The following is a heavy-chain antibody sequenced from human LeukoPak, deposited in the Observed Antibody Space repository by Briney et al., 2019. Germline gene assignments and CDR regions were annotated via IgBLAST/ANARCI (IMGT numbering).Heavy chain of an antibody. CDR3: ARVAETYYYDSSGYYYFGY. CDR1: GFTFSSYS. D-gene: IGHD3-22*01. J-gene: IGHJ4*02. Sequence: GGSLRLSCAASGFTFSSYSMNWVRQAPGKGLEWVSYISSSSSTIYYADSVKGRFTISRDNAKNSLYLQMNSLRAEDTAVYYCARVAETYYYDSSGYYYFGYWGQGTLVTVSS. V-gene: IGHV3-48*04. CDR2: ISSSSSTI.